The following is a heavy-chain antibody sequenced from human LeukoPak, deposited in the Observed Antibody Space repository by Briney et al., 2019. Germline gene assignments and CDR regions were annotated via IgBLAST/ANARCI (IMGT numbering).Heavy chain of an antibody. CDR2: IYHSGST. D-gene: IGHD4-17*01. V-gene: IGHV4-4*02. CDR3: ARADYGESLYYFDY. CDR1: GGSISSSNW. Sequence: PSGTLSLTCAVSGGSISSSNWWSWVRQPPGKGLEWIGEIYHSGSTNYNPSLKSRVTISVDKSKNQFSLKLSSVTAADTAVYYCARADYGESLYYFDYWGQGTLVTVSS. J-gene: IGHJ4*02.